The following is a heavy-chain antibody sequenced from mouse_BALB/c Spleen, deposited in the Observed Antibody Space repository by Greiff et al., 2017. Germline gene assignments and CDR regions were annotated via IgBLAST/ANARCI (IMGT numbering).Heavy chain of an antibody. CDR2: IYPGDGDT. J-gene: IGHJ4*01. D-gene: IGHD2-10*02. CDR3: ARKEYGNYDYAMDY. Sequence: VQLQQSGAELAKPGASVKMSCKASGYTFTSYWMQWVKQRPGQGLEWIGAIYPGDGDTRYTQKFKGKATLTADKSSSTAYMQLSSLASEDSAVYYCARKEYGNYDYAMDYWGQGTSVTVSS. V-gene: IGHV1-87*01. CDR1: GYTFTSYW.